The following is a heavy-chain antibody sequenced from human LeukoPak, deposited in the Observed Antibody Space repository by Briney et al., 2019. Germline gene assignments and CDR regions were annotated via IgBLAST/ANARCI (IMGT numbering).Heavy chain of an antibody. D-gene: IGHD6-13*01. CDR2: IYYSGST. J-gene: IGHJ4*02. CDR3: ARHGPYSSSWYYFDY. V-gene: IGHV4-59*08. CDR1: GGSISSYY. Sequence: SETLSLTCTVSGGSISSYYWSWIRQPPGKGLEWNGYIYYSGSTNYNPSLKSRVTISVDTSKNQFSLKLSSVTAADTAVYYCARHGPYSSSWYYFDYWGQGTLVTVSS.